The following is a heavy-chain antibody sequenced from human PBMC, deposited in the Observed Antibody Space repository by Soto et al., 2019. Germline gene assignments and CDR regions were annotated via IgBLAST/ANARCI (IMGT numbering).Heavy chain of an antibody. D-gene: IGHD6-13*01. CDR3: TSGSSSWYPSYYYYGMDV. CDR2: IRSKANSYAT. V-gene: IGHV3-73*01. J-gene: IGHJ6*02. Sequence: GSLRLSCAASGFTFSGSAMHWVRQASGKGLEWVGRIRSKANSYATAYAASVKGRFTISRDDSKNTAYLQMNSLKTEDTAVYYCTSGSSSWYPSYYYYGMDVWGQGTTVTVSS. CDR1: GFTFSGSA.